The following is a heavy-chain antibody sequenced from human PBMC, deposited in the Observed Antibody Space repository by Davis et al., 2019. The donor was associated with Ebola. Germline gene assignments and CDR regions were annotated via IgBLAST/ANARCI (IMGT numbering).Heavy chain of an antibody. Sequence: GESLKISCAASGFTFSSYSMNWVRQAPGKGLEWVSYISSSSSTIYYADSVKGRFTISRDNAKNSLYLQMNSLRDEDTAVYYCASTYGAHSSGWYYFDYWGQGTLVTVSS. J-gene: IGHJ4*02. CDR3: ASTYGAHSSGWYYFDY. D-gene: IGHD6-19*01. V-gene: IGHV3-48*02. CDR1: GFTFSSYS. CDR2: ISSSSSTI.